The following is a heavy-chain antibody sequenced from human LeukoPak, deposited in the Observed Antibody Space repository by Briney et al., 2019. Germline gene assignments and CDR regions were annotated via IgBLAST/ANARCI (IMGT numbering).Heavy chain of an antibody. J-gene: IGHJ4*02. V-gene: IGHV3-21*01. CDR1: GFTFSSCG. CDR2: IGPTGTDR. Sequence: GGSLRLSCAASGFTFSSCGFNWVRQAPGKGLEWVSSIGPTGTDRYYADSVRGRFTISRDNAKNSIYLQMDSLRDEDTAVYYCATETIGRHYDYWGQGTLLTVSS. D-gene: IGHD1-14*01. CDR3: ATETIGRHYDY.